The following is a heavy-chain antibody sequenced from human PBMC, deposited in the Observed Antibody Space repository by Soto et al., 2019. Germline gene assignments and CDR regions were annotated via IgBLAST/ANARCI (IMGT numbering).Heavy chain of an antibody. CDR2: ISSSSSYI. CDR3: ARDEYGSGSYYFI. Sequence: EVQLVESGGGLVKPGGSLRLSCAASGFTFSSYSMNWVRQAPGKGLEWVSSISSSSSYIYYADSVKGRFTISRDNAKNSLYLQMNSLRAEDTAVYYCARDEYGSGSYYFIWGQGTTVTVSS. D-gene: IGHD3-10*01. V-gene: IGHV3-21*01. J-gene: IGHJ6*02. CDR1: GFTFSSYS.